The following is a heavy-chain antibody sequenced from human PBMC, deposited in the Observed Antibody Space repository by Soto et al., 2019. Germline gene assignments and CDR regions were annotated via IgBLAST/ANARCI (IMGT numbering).Heavy chain of an antibody. J-gene: IGHJ3*01. Sequence: EVQLVESGGGLVQPGGSLRLTCVASGFTFSSYEMTWVRQAPGKGLEWISYISCSGGAVFYADSVKGRCTTSRDNTYNSLYLQMNSLTVEDTAVYYCGREVPTLQVTARSYAFWGQGTMVTVSS. CDR2: ISCSGGAV. CDR1: GFTFSSYE. V-gene: IGHV3-48*03. CDR3: GREVPTLQVTARSYAF. D-gene: IGHD2-21*02.